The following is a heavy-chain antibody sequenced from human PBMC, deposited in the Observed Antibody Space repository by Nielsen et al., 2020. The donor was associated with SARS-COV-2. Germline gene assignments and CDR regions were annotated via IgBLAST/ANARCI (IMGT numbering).Heavy chain of an antibody. CDR3: TNWNDGY. J-gene: IGHJ4*02. Sequence: GGSLRLSCAASGFTFSTYGMDWVRQAPGKGLVWVSRISPDGDIVNYADSVRGRFTTSRDNAKNTLYLQMNSLRAEDTAVYFCTNWNDGYWGQGTPVTVSS. CDR2: ISPDGDIV. D-gene: IGHD1-1*01. V-gene: IGHV3-74*01. CDR1: GFTFSTYG.